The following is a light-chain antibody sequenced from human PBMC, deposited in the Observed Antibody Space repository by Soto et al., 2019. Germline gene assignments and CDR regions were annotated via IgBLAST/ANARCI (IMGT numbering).Light chain of an antibody. J-gene: IGLJ3*02. V-gene: IGLV8-61*01. CDR2: STN. CDR1: SGSVSTSYY. Sequence: QTVVTQEPSFSVSPGGTVTLTCGLSSGSVSTSYYPSWYQQTPGQSPRTLIYSTNTRSSGVPDRFSGSIHGNKAALTITGAQADDEYDYYCVLYMGSGIWVFGGGTKLTVL. CDR3: VLYMGSGIWV.